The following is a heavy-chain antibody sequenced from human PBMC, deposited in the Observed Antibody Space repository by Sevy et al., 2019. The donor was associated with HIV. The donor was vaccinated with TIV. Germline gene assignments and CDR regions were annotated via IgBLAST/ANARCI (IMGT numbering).Heavy chain of an antibody. CDR3: ARGQWLVHDY. D-gene: IGHD6-19*01. Sequence: SENLSLTCTVSGGSISSSSYYWGWIRQPPGKGLEWIGSIYYSGSTYYNPSLKSRVTISVDTSKNQFSLKLSSVTAADTAVYYCARGQWLVHDYWGRGTLVTVSS. J-gene: IGHJ4*02. CDR2: IYYSGST. V-gene: IGHV4-39*01. CDR1: GGSISSSSYY.